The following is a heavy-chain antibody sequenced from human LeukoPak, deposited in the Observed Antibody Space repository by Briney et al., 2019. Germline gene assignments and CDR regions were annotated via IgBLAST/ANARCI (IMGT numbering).Heavy chain of an antibody. Sequence: SETLSLTCAVSGASIINPYWLTWVRQPPGKGLEWVGEIYHDGNTNYNPSLKSRLSVSLDKSRNQFSLKLSFVTAADTAVYYCVRTPRDWGQGILVTVSS. J-gene: IGHJ4*02. CDR3: VRTPRD. CDR1: GASIINPYW. D-gene: IGHD2-21*01. V-gene: IGHV4-4*02. CDR2: IYHDGNT.